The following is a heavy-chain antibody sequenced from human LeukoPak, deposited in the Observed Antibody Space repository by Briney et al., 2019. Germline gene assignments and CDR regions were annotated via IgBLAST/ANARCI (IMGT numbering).Heavy chain of an antibody. Sequence: GGSLRLSCAASGFTFSAFWMHWVRQAPGMGLVWVSHINSDGSGTRYADSVKGRFTISRDNARNTLYLQMNSLRAEDTAVYYCARGRVFDTSGYSVDYWGQETLVTVSS. CDR2: INSDGSGT. D-gene: IGHD3-22*01. CDR1: GFTFSAFW. V-gene: IGHV3-74*01. CDR3: ARGRVFDTSGYSVDY. J-gene: IGHJ4*02.